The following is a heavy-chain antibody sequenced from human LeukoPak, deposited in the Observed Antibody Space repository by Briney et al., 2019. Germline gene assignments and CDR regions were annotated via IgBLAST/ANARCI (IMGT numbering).Heavy chain of an antibody. CDR2: ISWNSGSI. Sequence: PGRSLRLSRAASGFTFDDYAMHWVRQAPGKGLEWVSGISWNSGSIGYADSVKGRFTISRDNAKNSLYLQMNSLRAEDMALYYCAKGQGTQYSSSSRWFDPWGQGTLVTVSS. CDR3: AKGQGTQYSSSSRWFDP. CDR1: GFTFDDYA. J-gene: IGHJ5*02. D-gene: IGHD6-6*01. V-gene: IGHV3-9*03.